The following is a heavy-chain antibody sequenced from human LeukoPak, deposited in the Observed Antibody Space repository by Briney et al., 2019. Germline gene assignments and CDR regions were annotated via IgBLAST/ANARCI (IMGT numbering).Heavy chain of an antibody. V-gene: IGHV4-39*02. CDR1: SGSIISNIYY. J-gene: IGHJ5*02. D-gene: IGHD2-8*01. Sequence: SETLSLTCTVSSGSIISNIYYCAWIRQTPGEGLEWIASINYSGNTYCNPSLKSRVNISVDTSKKYFSLNLSSVTAADTAVYYCARYCTSSGRIDPWGQGTLVTVSS. CDR3: ARYCTSSGRIDP. CDR2: INYSGNT.